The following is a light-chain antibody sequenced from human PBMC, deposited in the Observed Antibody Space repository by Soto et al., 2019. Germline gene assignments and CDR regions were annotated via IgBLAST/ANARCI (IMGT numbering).Light chain of an antibody. CDR1: QSVRSSY. V-gene: IGKV3-20*01. CDR3: QQYGSSPRFT. J-gene: IGKJ3*01. Sequence: EIVLTQSPGTPSLSPGERATLACRASQSVRSSYIAWYQQKPGQAPRLRIYGASTRATGIPDRFSGSGSGTDFTLTISRLEPEDFAVYYCQQYGSSPRFTFGPGTKVDIK. CDR2: GAS.